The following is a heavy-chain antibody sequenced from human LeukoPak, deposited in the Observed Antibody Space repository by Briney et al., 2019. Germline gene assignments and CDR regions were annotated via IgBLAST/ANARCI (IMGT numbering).Heavy chain of an antibody. V-gene: IGHV3-48*01. CDR1: GFIFTSYS. J-gene: IGHJ3*02. Sequence: GGSLRLSCAASGFIFTSYSMNWVRQAPGKGLEWISYISSSSSTIYYADSVKGRFTISRDNAKNSLYLQMNSLRAEDTAVYYCAREGLPLYYYDSSGYSKYGAFDIWGQGTMVTVSS. CDR3: AREGLPLYYYDSSGYSKYGAFDI. D-gene: IGHD3-22*01. CDR2: ISSSSSTI.